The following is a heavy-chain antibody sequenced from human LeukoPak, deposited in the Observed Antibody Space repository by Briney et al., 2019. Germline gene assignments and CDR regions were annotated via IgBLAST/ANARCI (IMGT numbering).Heavy chain of an antibody. V-gene: IGHV3-23*01. D-gene: IGHD6-13*01. Sequence: GGSLRLSCAASGFTFSSYAMSWVRQAPGKGLEWVSAISGSGGSTYYADSVKGRFTISRDNSKNTLYLQMNSLRAEDTAVYYCAKGRAAAGTRYYYYMDVWGKGTTATVSS. CDR1: GFTFSSYA. CDR2: ISGSGGST. CDR3: AKGRAAAGTRYYYYMDV. J-gene: IGHJ6*03.